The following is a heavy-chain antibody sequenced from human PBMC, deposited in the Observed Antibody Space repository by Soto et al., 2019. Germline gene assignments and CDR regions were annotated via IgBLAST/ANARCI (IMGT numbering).Heavy chain of an antibody. CDR1: GFTFSSYA. V-gene: IGHV3-23*01. CDR2: IVNSGGGT. J-gene: IGHJ4*02. D-gene: IGHD6-6*01. CDR3: ARGGIAARAPFDY. Sequence: EVQLLESGGGLVQPGGSLRLSCAASGFTFSSYAMSWVRQAPGKGLEWVSTIVNSGGGTYYADSVKGRFTISRDNSKTSLYLQMNSLRAEDTALYYCARGGIAARAPFDYWGQGTLVTVSS.